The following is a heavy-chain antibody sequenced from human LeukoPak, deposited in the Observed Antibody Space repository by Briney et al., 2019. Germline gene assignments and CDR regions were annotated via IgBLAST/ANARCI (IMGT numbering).Heavy chain of an antibody. CDR3: ARGRDGYNYFDY. D-gene: IGHD5-24*01. CDR2: IKQDGSEK. V-gene: IGHV3-7*01. Sequence: PGGSLRLSCAASGFTFSSYWMSWVRQAPGKGLEWVAKIKQDGSEKYYVESVKGRFTISRDNAKNSLYLQMNSLRAEDTAVYYCARGRDGYNYFDYWGQGTLVTVSS. CDR1: GFTFSSYW. J-gene: IGHJ4*02.